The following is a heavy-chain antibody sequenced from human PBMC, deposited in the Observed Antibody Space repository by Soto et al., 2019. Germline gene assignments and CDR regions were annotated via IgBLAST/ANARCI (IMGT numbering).Heavy chain of an antibody. Sequence: QVQLVESGGGVVQPGRSLRLSCAASGFTFSTYGMYWVRQAPGKGLEWVAVIWYDESNKYYADSVKGRFTISRDNSKNTLYLQMNNLRAEDTAVYYCASDGYTVTMGWFDPWGQGTLVTVSS. J-gene: IGHJ5*02. V-gene: IGHV3-33*01. CDR3: ASDGYTVTMGWFDP. CDR2: IWYDESNK. D-gene: IGHD4-4*01. CDR1: GFTFSTYG.